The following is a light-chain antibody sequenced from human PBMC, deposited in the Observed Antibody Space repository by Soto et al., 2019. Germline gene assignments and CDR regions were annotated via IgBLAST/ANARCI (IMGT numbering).Light chain of an antibody. CDR3: QQYGSSRT. V-gene: IGKV3-20*01. Sequence: EIVLTQSAGTLSLSPGGRATPSGRASQSVSISYLAWYQPKPGQAPRLRIYGASSRATGIPDRLSGSGSGTDFTLTISRLEPEDFAVYYCQQYGSSRTFGQGTKVDIK. CDR2: GAS. CDR1: QSVSISY. J-gene: IGKJ1*01.